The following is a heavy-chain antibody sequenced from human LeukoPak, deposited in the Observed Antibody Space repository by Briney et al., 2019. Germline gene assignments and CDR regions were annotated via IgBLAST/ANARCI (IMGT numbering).Heavy chain of an antibody. CDR3: AKGHTYYYDSSS. CDR1: GFTFSSYG. D-gene: IGHD3-22*01. V-gene: IGHV3-33*06. Sequence: GGSLRLSCAASGFTFSSYGMHRVRQAPGKGLEWVAVIWYDGSNKYYADSVKGRFTISRDNSKNTLYLQMNSLRAEDTAVYYCAKGHTYYYDSSSWGQGTLVTVSS. CDR2: IWYDGSNK. J-gene: IGHJ4*02.